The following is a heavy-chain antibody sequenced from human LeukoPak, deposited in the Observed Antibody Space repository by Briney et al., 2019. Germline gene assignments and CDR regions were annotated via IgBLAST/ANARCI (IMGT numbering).Heavy chain of an antibody. CDR2: ISYDGSNK. J-gene: IGHJ4*02. CDR1: GFTFSSYG. D-gene: IGHD3-10*01. Sequence: GGSLRLSCAASGFTFSSYGMRWVRQAPGKGLEWVAVISYDGSNKYYADSVKGRFTISRDNSKNTLYLQMNSLRAEDTAVYYCAKVKYYYGSGSYFPGYLDYWGQGTLVTVSS. V-gene: IGHV3-30*18. CDR3: AKVKYYYGSGSYFPGYLDY.